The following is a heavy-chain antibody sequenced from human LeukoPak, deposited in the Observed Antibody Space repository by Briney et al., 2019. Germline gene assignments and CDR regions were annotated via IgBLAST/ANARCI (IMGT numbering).Heavy chain of an antibody. Sequence: PGGSLRLSCAASGFTFSSYAMSWVRQAPGKGLEWVSGISWNSGSIGYADSVKGRFTISRDNAKNSLYLQMNSLRAEDTALYYCAKMMVRGVIDYWGQGTLVTVSS. CDR1: GFTFSSYA. V-gene: IGHV3-9*01. D-gene: IGHD3-10*01. J-gene: IGHJ4*02. CDR3: AKMMVRGVIDY. CDR2: ISWNSGSI.